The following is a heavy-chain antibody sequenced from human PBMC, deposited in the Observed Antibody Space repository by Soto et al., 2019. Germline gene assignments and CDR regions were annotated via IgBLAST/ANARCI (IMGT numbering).Heavy chain of an antibody. D-gene: IGHD1-26*01. CDR3: AHRPIVGAAI. CDR1: GGSISNSNW. J-gene: IGHJ4*02. V-gene: IGHV4-4*02. Sequence: QVQLQESGPGLVKPSGTLSLTCAVCGGSISNSNWWTWVRQPPGKGRDWIGEIFHSGSTHYNSSLMGRVTISVDKANNQFSLKLSSVTAADTAVYYCAHRPIVGAAIWGQGTLVIVSS. CDR2: IFHSGST.